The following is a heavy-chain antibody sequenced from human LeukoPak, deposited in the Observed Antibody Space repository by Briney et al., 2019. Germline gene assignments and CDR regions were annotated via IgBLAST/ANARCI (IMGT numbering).Heavy chain of an antibody. D-gene: IGHD6-19*01. CDR1: GFTFSSYS. J-gene: IGHJ2*01. Sequence: GGSLRLSCAASGFTFSSYSMNWVRQAPGKGLEWVSYISDSSSTMYYADSVKGRFTISRDNAKNSLYLQMNSLRAEDTAVYYCARDLSGWTNWFFDLWGRGTLVTVSS. V-gene: IGHV3-48*04. CDR2: ISDSSSTM. CDR3: ARDLSGWTNWFFDL.